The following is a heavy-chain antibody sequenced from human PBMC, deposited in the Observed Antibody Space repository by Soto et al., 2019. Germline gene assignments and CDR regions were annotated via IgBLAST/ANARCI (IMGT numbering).Heavy chain of an antibody. V-gene: IGHV1-69*13. Sequence: SVKVSCKASGGTFSSYATSWVRQAPGQGLEWMGGIIPIFGTANYAQKFQGRVTITADESTSTAYMELSSLRSEDTAVYYCAREAYSGSYSDWFDPWGQGTLVTAPQ. CDR3: AREAYSGSYSDWFDP. CDR1: GGTFSSYA. CDR2: IIPIFGTA. D-gene: IGHD1-26*01. J-gene: IGHJ5*02.